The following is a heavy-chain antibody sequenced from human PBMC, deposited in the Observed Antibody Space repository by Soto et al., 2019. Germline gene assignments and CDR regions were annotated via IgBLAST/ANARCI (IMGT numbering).Heavy chain of an antibody. V-gene: IGHV3-30*18. Sequence: GGSLRLSCAASGFTFSSYGMHWFRQAPGKGLEWVAVISYDGSNKYYADSVKGRFTISRDNSKNTLYLQMNSLRAEDTAVYYCAKDMHARFSDPFDYWGQGTLVTVSS. CDR1: GFTFSSYG. CDR3: AKDMHARFSDPFDY. CDR2: ISYDGSNK. D-gene: IGHD1-26*01. J-gene: IGHJ4*02.